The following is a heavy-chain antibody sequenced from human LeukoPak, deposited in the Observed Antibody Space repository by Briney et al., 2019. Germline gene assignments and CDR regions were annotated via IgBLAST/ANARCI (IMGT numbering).Heavy chain of an antibody. V-gene: IGHV1-2*02. CDR3: ARASVVSRGTTGDY. Sequence: ASVKVSCEASGYTFTGYYMHWVRQAPGQGLEWMGWINPNSGGTNYAQKFQGRVTMTRDTSISTAYMELSRLRSDDTAVYYCARASVVSRGTTGDYWGQGTLVTVSS. CDR1: GYTFTGYY. J-gene: IGHJ4*02. CDR2: INPNSGGT. D-gene: IGHD1-7*01.